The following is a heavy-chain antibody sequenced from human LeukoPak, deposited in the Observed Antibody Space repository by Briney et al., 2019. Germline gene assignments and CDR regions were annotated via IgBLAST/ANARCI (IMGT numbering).Heavy chain of an antibody. CDR2: IYYSGST. V-gene: IGHV4-61*08. J-gene: IGHJ4*02. D-gene: IGHD3-3*01. CDR1: GGSISSGGYS. Sequence: PSQTLSLTCAVAGGSISSGGYSWRWIRQPPGKGLEWIGYIYYSGSTNYNPSLKSRVTISVDTSKNQFSLKLSSVTAADTAVYYCARDYDFWIHDYWGQGTLVTVSS. CDR3: ARDYDFWIHDY.